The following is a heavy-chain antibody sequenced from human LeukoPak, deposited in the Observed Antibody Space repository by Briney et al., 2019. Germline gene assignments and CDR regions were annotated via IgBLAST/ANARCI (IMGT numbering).Heavy chain of an antibody. Sequence: GGSLRLSCAASGFTFSDYYMSWIRQAPGKGLEWVSAISGSGGSTYYADSVKGRFTISKDNAKNTVYLQMNSLRAEDTAVYYCVSFYETYWGRGTLVTVSS. CDR1: GFTFSDYY. V-gene: IGHV3-23*01. CDR2: ISGSGGST. CDR3: VSFYETY. D-gene: IGHD2/OR15-2a*01. J-gene: IGHJ4*02.